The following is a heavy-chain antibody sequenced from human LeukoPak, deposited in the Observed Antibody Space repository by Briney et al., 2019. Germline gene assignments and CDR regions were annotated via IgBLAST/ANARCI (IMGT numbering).Heavy chain of an antibody. CDR1: GYTFTSYD. V-gene: IGHV1-8*01. CDR3: ARTRARYSPGISYFDY. J-gene: IGHJ4*02. Sequence: ASVKVSCKASGYTFTSYDINWVRQATGQGLEWMGWMNPNSGNTGYAQKFQGRVTMTRNTSISTAYMELSSLRSEDTAVYYCARTRARYSPGISYFDYWGQGTLVTVSS. D-gene: IGHD1-26*01. CDR2: MNPNSGNT.